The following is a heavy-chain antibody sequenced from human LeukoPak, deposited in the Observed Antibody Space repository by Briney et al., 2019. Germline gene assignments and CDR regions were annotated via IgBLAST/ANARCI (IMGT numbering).Heavy chain of an antibody. CDR2: ISGSGGST. D-gene: IGHD3-22*01. CDR3: AKDIGGSGSGYYPRIFEYYYYGMDV. Sequence: PGGSLRLSCAASGFTFSSYAMSWVRQAPGKGLEWVSAISGSGGSTYYADSVKGRFTISRDNSKNTLYLQMNSLRAEDTAVYYCAKDIGGSGSGYYPRIFEYYYYGMDVWGQGTTVTVSS. V-gene: IGHV3-23*01. CDR1: GFTFSSYA. J-gene: IGHJ6*02.